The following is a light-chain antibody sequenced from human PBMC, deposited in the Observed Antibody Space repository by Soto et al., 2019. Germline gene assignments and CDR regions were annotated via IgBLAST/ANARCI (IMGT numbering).Light chain of an antibody. J-gene: IGKJ4*01. CDR2: WAS. CDR1: RPVLFCSNNKNH. V-gene: IGKV4-1*01. CDR3: QQYFSLPLT. Sequence: DIVLTHSPDSLAVSLGDRATINCTSSRPVLFCSNNKNHLDWYQQRPGQPPRLVIYWASIRDSGVPDRFNGSGSGTDFTLTISSVQAEDVAIYYCQQYFSLPLTFGGGTKVDIK.